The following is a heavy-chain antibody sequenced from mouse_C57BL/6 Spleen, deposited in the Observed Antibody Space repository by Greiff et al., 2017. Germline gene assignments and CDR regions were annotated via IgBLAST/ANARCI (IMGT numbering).Heavy chain of an antibody. D-gene: IGHD2-5*01. CDR3: ASPEVSYYSNYGFAY. J-gene: IGHJ3*01. CDR1: GYTFTDYY. Sequence: VQLQQSGPELVKPGASVKISCKASGYTFTDYYMNWVKQSHGKSLEWIGDINPNNGGTSYNQKFKGTATLTVDKSSSTAYMELRSLTSEDSAVYYCASPEVSYYSNYGFAYWGQGTLVTVSA. V-gene: IGHV1-26*01. CDR2: INPNNGGT.